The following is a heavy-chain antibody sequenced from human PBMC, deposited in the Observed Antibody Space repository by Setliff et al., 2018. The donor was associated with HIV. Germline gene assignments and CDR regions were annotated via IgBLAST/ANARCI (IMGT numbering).Heavy chain of an antibody. CDR3: ARGVRDNSGWSSYYFDY. V-gene: IGHV4-39*07. CDR2: MYYSGST. Sequence: PSETLSLTCTVYGGSISTSSYYWAWIRQPPGKGLEWIGSMYYSGSTYYNPSLESRVTTSVDTSKKQFSLRLTSVTAADTAVYYCARGVRDNSGWSSYYFDYWGQGTLGTVSS. J-gene: IGHJ4*02. D-gene: IGHD6-19*01. CDR1: GGSISTSSYY.